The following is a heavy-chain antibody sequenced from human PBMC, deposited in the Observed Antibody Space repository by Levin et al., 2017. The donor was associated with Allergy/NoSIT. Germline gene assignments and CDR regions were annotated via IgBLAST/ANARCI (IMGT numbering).Heavy chain of an antibody. V-gene: IGHV3-9*01. CDR2: ISWNSGSI. D-gene: IGHD3-10*01. CDR1: GFTFDDYA. J-gene: IGHJ3*02. CDR3: ARDYIGLPDAFDI. Sequence: GGSLRLSCAASGFTFDDYAMHWVRQAPGKGLEWVSGISWNSGSIGYADSVKGRFTISRDNAKNSLYLQLNSLRTEDTALYYCARDYIGLPDAFDIWGQGTMVIVSS.